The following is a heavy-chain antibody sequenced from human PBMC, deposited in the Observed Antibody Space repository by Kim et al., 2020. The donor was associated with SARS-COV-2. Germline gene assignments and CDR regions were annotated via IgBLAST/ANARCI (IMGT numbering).Heavy chain of an antibody. CDR2: LYYSGST. D-gene: IGHD3-3*01. CDR3: ARNEMSDITIFGVVSWGGAFDI. J-gene: IGHJ3*02. CDR1: GGSVSSGSYY. Sequence: SETLSLTCTVSGGSVSSGSYYWSWIRQPPGKGLEWIGYLYYSGSTNYNPSLKSRVTISVDTSKNQFSLKLSSVTAADTAVYYCARNEMSDITIFGVVSWGGAFDIWGQGTMVTVSS. V-gene: IGHV4-61*01.